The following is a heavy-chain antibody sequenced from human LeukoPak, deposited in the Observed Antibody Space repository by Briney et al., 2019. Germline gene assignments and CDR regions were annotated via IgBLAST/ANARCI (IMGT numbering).Heavy chain of an antibody. V-gene: IGHV4-31*03. Sequence: PSETLSLTCTVSGGSISSGAFYWSWIRQHPGKGLEWIGYTYYSGSTYYNPSLSSRVTISVDTSKNQFSLKLSSVTAADTAVYYCAGSYRSASISNGMDVWGQGTTVSVSS. CDR2: TYYSGST. D-gene: IGHD6-6*01. CDR3: AGSYRSASISNGMDV. J-gene: IGHJ6*02. CDR1: GGSISSGAFY.